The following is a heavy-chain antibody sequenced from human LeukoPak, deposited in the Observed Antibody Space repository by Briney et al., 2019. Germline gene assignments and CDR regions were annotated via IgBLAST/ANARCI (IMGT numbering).Heavy chain of an antibody. CDR1: GYTFTSYY. V-gene: IGHV1-46*01. J-gene: IGHJ4*02. CDR2: INPSGGST. Sequence: GASVKVSCTASGYTFTSYYMHWVRQAPGQGLEWMGIINPSGGSTSYAQKFQGRVTMTPDTSTSTAYMELRSLRSDDTAVYYCARGQVGAAYSFWGQGTLVTVSS. CDR3: ARGQVGAAYSF. D-gene: IGHD1-26*01.